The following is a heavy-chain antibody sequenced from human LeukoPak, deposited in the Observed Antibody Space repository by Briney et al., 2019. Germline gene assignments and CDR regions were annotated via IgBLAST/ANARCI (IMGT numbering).Heavy chain of an antibody. CDR1: GYTFTGYY. CDR3: AVLYGSGSYDAFDI. Sequence: GASVKVSCKASGYTFTGYYMHWVRQAPGQGLEWMGWINPNSGGTNYAQKFQGRVTMTRDTSISTAYMELSRLRSDDTAVYYCAVLYGSGSYDAFDIWGQGTMVTVSS. D-gene: IGHD3-10*01. J-gene: IGHJ3*02. CDR2: INPNSGGT. V-gene: IGHV1-2*02.